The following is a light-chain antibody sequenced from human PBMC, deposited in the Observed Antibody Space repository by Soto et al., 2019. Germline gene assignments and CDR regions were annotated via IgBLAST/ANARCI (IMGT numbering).Light chain of an antibody. Sequence: QSVLTQPASVSGSPGQSITISCTGTSSDVGVYDSVAWYRLNPGKAPKLMIYEVNNRPSGVSHRFSGSKSGNTASLTFSGLQPEDEADYYCSSYASSGAVVFGGGTKVTVL. CDR2: EVN. CDR1: SSDVGVYDS. V-gene: IGLV2-14*01. CDR3: SSYASSGAVV. J-gene: IGLJ3*02.